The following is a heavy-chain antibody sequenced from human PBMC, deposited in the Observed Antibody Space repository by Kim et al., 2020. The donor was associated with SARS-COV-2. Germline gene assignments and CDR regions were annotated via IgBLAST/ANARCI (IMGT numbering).Heavy chain of an antibody. V-gene: IGHV3-33*01. D-gene: IGHD2-21*01. J-gene: IGHJ4*02. CDR3: AGDLIGEGDY. Sequence: NKDYADSVKGRFTISRDNSKNTLYLQMNSLRAEDTAVYYCAGDLIGEGDYWGQGTLVTVSS. CDR2: NK.